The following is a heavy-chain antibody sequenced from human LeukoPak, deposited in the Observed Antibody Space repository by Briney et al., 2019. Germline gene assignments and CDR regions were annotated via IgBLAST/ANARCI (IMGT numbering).Heavy chain of an antibody. CDR3: ARDGIAVAGPYYYYYYYMDV. CDR2: ISGSGGST. Sequence: GGSLRLSCAASGFTFSTYAMTWVRQAPGKGLEWVSAISGSGGSTYYADSVKGRFTISRDNAKNSLYLQMNSLRAEDTAVYYCARDGIAVAGPYYYYYYYMDVWGKGTTVTVSS. CDR1: GFTFSTYA. D-gene: IGHD6-19*01. J-gene: IGHJ6*03. V-gene: IGHV3-23*01.